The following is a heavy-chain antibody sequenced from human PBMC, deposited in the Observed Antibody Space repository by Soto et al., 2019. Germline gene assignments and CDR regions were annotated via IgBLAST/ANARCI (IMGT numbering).Heavy chain of an antibody. V-gene: IGHV1-69*01. J-gene: IGHJ6*02. Sequence: QVKLVQSGAEVKKPGSSVKVSCKASGDTFIKYAISWVRQAPGQGLEWMGGIIPMFRVTNYAQKFLGTLTIPEDDSTSTAYMELDSLASADTNVDYCAPPPPSENNGRPGMDVWGQGTTVNVS. CDR3: APPPPSENNGRPGMDV. D-gene: IGHD2-8*01. CDR2: IIPMFRVT. CDR1: GDTFIKYA.